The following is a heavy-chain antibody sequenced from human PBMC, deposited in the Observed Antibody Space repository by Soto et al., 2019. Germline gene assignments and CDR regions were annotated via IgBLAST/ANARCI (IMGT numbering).Heavy chain of an antibody. CDR2: ISGSGGST. CDR1: GFTFSSYA. CDR3: AKGRFYCSGGSCYEGDWFDP. D-gene: IGHD2-15*01. V-gene: IGHV3-23*01. J-gene: IGHJ5*02. Sequence: EVQLLESGGGLVQPGGSLRLSCAASGFTFSSYAMSWVRQAPGKGLEWVSAISGSGGSTYYADSVKGRFTISRDNTKNTLYLQMNSLIAEDKAVYYCAKGRFYCSGGSCYEGDWFDPWGQGTLVTVSS.